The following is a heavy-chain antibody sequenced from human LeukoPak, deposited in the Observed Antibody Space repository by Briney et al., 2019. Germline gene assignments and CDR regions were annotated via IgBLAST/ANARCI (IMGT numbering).Heavy chain of an antibody. J-gene: IGHJ4*02. Sequence: KAGGSLRLSCAASGFTFSDDYMNWIRQAPGKGLEWVSSISSSSSYIYYADSVKGRFTISRDNAKNSLYLQMNSLRAEDTAVYYCASPAPYYDFWSGYYPEGYWGQGTLVTVSS. CDR1: GFTFSDDY. D-gene: IGHD3-3*01. CDR3: ASPAPYYDFWSGYYPEGY. V-gene: IGHV3-11*06. CDR2: ISSSSSYI.